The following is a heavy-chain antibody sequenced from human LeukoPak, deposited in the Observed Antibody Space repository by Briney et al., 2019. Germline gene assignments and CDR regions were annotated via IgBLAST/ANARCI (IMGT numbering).Heavy chain of an antibody. CDR1: GFTFSSYA. V-gene: IGHV3-30*04. CDR2: ISYDGSNK. CDR3: ARPIGYCSGGSCLRNDAFDI. D-gene: IGHD2-15*01. Sequence: GGSLRLSCAASGFTFSSYAMHWVRQAPGKGLEWVAVISYDGSNKYYADSVKGRFTISRDNSKNTLYLQMNSLRAEDTAVYYCARPIGYCSGGSCLRNDAFDIWGQGTMVTVSS. J-gene: IGHJ3*02.